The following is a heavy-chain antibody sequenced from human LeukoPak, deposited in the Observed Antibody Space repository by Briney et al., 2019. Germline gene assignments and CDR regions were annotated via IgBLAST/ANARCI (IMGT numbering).Heavy chain of an antibody. Sequence: SETLSLTCTVSGGSVSSGSYYWSWIRQPPGKGLEWIGYIYYSGSTNYNPSLKSRFTISVDTSKNQFSLKLSSVTAADTAVYYCARDSYGDYLFDYWGQGTLVTVSS. CDR3: ARDSYGDYLFDY. V-gene: IGHV4-61*01. J-gene: IGHJ4*02. D-gene: IGHD4-17*01. CDR2: IYYSGST. CDR1: GGSVSSGSYY.